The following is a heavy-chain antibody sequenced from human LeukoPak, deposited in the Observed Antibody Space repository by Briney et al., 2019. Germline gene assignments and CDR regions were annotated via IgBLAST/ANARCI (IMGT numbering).Heavy chain of an antibody. Sequence: QAGGSLRLSCVASGFTVSSHYMSWVRQAPGKGLEWVSLLYTDGRTYYADSVEGRFTISRDDSKNTVYLHMNTVRAEDTAMYYCARGGVNYWNPRYWGQGTLVTVSS. V-gene: IGHV3-53*01. CDR1: GFTVSSHY. CDR3: ARGGVNYWNPRY. D-gene: IGHD1-1*01. CDR2: LYTDGRT. J-gene: IGHJ4*02.